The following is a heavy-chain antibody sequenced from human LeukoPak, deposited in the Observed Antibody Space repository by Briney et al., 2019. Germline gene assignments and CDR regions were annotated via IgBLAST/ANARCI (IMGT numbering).Heavy chain of an antibody. D-gene: IGHD3-22*01. CDR3: ASDAYKCDSSGCFHYFDY. Sequence: AGGSLRLSCAASGFTVSSNFMSWVRQAPGKGLEWVSVIYSGVTTYYADSVKGRFTISRDNSKNTLYLQMDSLRAEDTAVYHCASDAYKCDSSGCFHYFDYWGQGTLVTVSS. V-gene: IGHV3-66*01. CDR1: GFTVSSNF. CDR2: IYSGVTT. J-gene: IGHJ4*02.